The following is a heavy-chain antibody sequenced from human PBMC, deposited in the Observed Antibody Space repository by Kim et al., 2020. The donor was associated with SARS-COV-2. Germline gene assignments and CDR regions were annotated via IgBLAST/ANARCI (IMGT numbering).Heavy chain of an antibody. CDR2: IIPVFGTV. Sequence: SVKVSCKASGDNFNAYVLTWVRQAPGQGLEWMGDIIPVFGTVNYAPKFQGRITITADESTNTAFMELSSLKSDDTAVYYCAREWQLVLENWGQGSLVTV. D-gene: IGHD6-6*01. V-gene: IGHV1-69*13. CDR3: AREWQLVLEN. J-gene: IGHJ1*01. CDR1: GDNFNAYV.